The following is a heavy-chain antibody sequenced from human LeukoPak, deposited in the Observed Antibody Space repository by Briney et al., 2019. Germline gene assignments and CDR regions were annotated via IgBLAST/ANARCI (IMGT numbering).Heavy chain of an antibody. CDR3: ARDRVCSGGSCYSYYYYMDV. Sequence: ASVKVSCKASGYTFTSYGISWVRQAPGQGLEWMGWISAYNGNTNYAQKLQGRVTMTTDTSTSTAYMELRSLRSDDTAVYYCARDRVCSGGSCYSYYYYMDVWGKGTTVTVSS. CDR1: GYTFTSYG. J-gene: IGHJ6*03. CDR2: ISAYNGNT. V-gene: IGHV1-18*01. D-gene: IGHD2-15*01.